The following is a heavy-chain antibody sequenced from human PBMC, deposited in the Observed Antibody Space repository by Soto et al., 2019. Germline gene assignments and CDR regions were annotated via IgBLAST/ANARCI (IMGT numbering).Heavy chain of an antibody. V-gene: IGHV1-3*01. D-gene: IGHD2-2*01. CDR2: INAGNVNT. J-gene: IGHJ6*02. CDR3: ARGMGQLLVMMRYYYAMDA. Sequence: QVQLVQSGAEVKKPGASVKVSCKASGYSFNTYAMHWVRQAPGQRLEWLAWINAGNVNTKYSQKFQGRLTVTRDTSVSTASMELSRLPYAAWAVYYCARGMGQLLVMMRYYYAMDAWGQGTTVTVSS. CDR1: GYSFNTYA.